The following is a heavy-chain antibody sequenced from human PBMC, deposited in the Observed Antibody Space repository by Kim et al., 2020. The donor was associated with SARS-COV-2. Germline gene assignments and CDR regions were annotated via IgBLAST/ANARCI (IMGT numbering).Heavy chain of an antibody. J-gene: IGHJ4*02. V-gene: IGHV3-21*04. CDR2: ISSSSSYI. CDR1: GFTFSSYS. Sequence: GGCLRLSCAASGFTFSSYSMNWVRQAPGKGLEWISSISSSSSYIYSADSVKGRFTISRDNARASLYLQMNSLRAEDTAVYYCARVLTSGWSCFDYWRQGT. CDR3: ARVLTSGWSCFDY. D-gene: IGHD6-19*01.